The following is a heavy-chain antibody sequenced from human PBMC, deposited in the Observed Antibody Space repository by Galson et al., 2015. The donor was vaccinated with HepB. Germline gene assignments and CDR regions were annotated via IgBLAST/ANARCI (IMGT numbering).Heavy chain of an antibody. Sequence: SVKVSCKASGYSFSNYGISWVRQAPGQGLEWLGWSSVYRDKANYAQIVQGRVTMTTDASTSTAYMELRSLTSDDTAVYYCARDRAFDYDSSGYSLWNAFDLWGQGTMVTVSS. J-gene: IGHJ3*01. D-gene: IGHD3-22*01. V-gene: IGHV1-18*04. CDR2: SSVYRDKA. CDR1: GYSFSNYG. CDR3: ARDRAFDYDSSGYSLWNAFDL.